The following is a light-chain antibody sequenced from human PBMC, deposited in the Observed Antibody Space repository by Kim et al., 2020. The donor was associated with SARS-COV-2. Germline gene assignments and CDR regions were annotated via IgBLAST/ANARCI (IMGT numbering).Light chain of an antibody. J-gene: IGLJ2*01. Sequence: VWVAVGQTARITGGGNNIGSKNVQWYQRKPGQVPVLVIYRDSNRPSGIPERFAGSNSGNTATLTISRAQAGDEADYYCQVWDSRGVFGGGTQLTVL. CDR2: RDS. V-gene: IGLV3-9*01. CDR1: NIGSKN. CDR3: QVWDSRGV.